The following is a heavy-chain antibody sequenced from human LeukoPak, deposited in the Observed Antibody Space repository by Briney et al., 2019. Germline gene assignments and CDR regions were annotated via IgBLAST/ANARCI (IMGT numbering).Heavy chain of an antibody. CDR1: GFTFSDYS. J-gene: IGHJ6*02. CDR3: ARGDYYYYGLDV. V-gene: IGHV3-21*01. CDR2: ISSSSTYI. Sequence: SGGSLRLSCAASGFTFSDYSMNWVRQAPGMGLEWVSTISSSSTYIYYADSVKGRFTISRDNAKNSLYLQMNSLRAEDTAVYYCARGDYYYYGLDVWGQGITVTVSS.